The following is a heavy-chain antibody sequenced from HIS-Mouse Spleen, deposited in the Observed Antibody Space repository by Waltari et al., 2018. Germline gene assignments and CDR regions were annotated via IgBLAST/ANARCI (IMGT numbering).Heavy chain of an antibody. CDR3: ARGGGLGNSAWFDY. D-gene: IGHD4-4*01. V-gene: IGHV4-34*01. CDR1: GGSFRGYY. J-gene: IGHJ4*02. Sequence: QVQLQQWGAGLLKPSETLPLTCAVYGGSFRGYYWSWIRQPPGKGLEWIGEINHSGSTNYNPSLKSRVTISVDTSKNQFSLKLSSVTAADTAVYYCARGGGLGNSAWFDYWGQGTLVTVSS. CDR2: INHSGST.